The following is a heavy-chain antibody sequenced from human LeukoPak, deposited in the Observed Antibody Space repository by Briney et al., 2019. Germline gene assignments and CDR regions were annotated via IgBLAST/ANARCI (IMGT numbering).Heavy chain of an antibody. CDR1: GGSTSSGDYY. V-gene: IGHV4-30-4*01. D-gene: IGHD3-22*01. CDR3: ARENYYDSSGYSD. J-gene: IGHJ4*02. Sequence: SETLSLTCTVSGGSTSSGDYYWSWIRQPPGKGLEWIGYIYYSASTYYNPSLKSRVTISVEMSKNQFSLKLSSVTAADTAVYYCARENYYDSSGYSDWGQGTLVTVSS. CDR2: IYYSAST.